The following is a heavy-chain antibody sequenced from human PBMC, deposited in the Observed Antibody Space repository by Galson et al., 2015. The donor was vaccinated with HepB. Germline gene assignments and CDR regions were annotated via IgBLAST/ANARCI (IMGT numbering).Heavy chain of an antibody. CDR1: GGSFSGYY. CDR3: AREGYSYGAY. CDR2: INHSGST. J-gene: IGHJ4*02. Sequence: SETLSLTCAVYGGSFSGYYWSWIRQPPGKGLEWIGEINHSGSTNYNPSLKSRVTISVDTSKNQFSLKLSSVTAADTAVYYCAREGYSYGAYWGQGTLVTVSS. D-gene: IGHD5-18*01. V-gene: IGHV4-34*01.